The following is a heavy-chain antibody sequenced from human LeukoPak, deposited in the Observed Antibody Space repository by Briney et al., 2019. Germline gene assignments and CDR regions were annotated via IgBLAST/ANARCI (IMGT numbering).Heavy chain of an antibody. CDR2: IIPIFGTA. V-gene: IGHV1-69*05. Sequence: SVKVSCKASGGTFSSYAISWVRQAPGQGLEWMGGIIPIFGTANYAQKFQGRVTITTDESTSTAYMELSRLRSDDTAVYYCARDRRDYDILTGYRGPSPFDIWGQGTMVTVSS. J-gene: IGHJ3*02. CDR3: ARDRRDYDILTGYRGPSPFDI. D-gene: IGHD3-9*01. CDR1: GGTFSSYA.